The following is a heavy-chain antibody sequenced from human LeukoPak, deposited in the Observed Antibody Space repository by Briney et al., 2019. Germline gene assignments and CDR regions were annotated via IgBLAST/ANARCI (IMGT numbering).Heavy chain of an antibody. Sequence: ASVKVSCKASGGTFSSNAISWVRQAPGQGLEWMGRIIPILGIANYAQKFQGRVTITADKSTSTAYMELSSLRSEDTAVYYCASTGSGWYFDYWGQGTLVTVSS. CDR1: GGTFSSNA. CDR3: ASTGSGWYFDY. J-gene: IGHJ4*02. CDR2: IIPILGIA. V-gene: IGHV1-69*04. D-gene: IGHD6-19*01.